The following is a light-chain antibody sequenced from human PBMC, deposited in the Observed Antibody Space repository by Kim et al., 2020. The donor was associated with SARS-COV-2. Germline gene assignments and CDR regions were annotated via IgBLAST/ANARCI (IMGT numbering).Light chain of an antibody. CDR3: QSYDSSSWV. Sequence: KTVTISCTRSSRSMASNYVQWYQQRPGSAPTTVIYEDNQRPSGVPDRFSGSIDSSSNSASLTISGLKTEDEADYYCQSYDSSSWVFGGGTQLTVL. CDR1: SRSMASNY. J-gene: IGLJ3*02. CDR2: EDN. V-gene: IGLV6-57*03.